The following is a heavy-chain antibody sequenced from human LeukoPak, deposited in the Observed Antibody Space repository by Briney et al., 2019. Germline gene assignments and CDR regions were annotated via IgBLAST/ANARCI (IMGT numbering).Heavy chain of an antibody. CDR3: ARPEVAGGAFDV. CDR2: IQPDGSEA. D-gene: IGHD1-26*01. V-gene: IGHV3-7*01. Sequence: GGSLRLSCAASGFTFSSTWMNWVRRVPGKGLEWVGNIQPDGSEAYYVDSVEGRFTISRDNFRDSLFLQMNSLRAEDTAVYYCARPEVAGGAFDVWGRGTVVTVSS. CDR1: GFTFSSTW. J-gene: IGHJ3*01.